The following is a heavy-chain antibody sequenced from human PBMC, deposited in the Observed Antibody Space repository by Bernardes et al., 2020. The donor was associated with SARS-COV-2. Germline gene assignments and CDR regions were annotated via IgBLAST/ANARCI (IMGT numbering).Heavy chain of an antibody. CDR3: AIEGASNVFDM. J-gene: IGHJ3*02. CDR2: ITTSTYT. V-gene: IGHV3-11*06. CDR1: GLTIGDYY. D-gene: IGHD6-6*01. Sequence: GGSLSLSCAVSGLTIGDYYMSWIRQAPGRGPEWVSYITTSTYTNYADSVRGRFTVSRDSAKNSLNLQINSLRAEDTAVYYCAIEGASNVFDMWGQGTMVNVSS.